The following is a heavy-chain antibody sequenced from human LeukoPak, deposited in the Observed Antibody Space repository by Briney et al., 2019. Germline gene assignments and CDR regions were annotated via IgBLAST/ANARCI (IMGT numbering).Heavy chain of an antibody. D-gene: IGHD6-19*01. CDR3: ARIRGLWGVAGSQY. Sequence: GGSLRLSCAASGFTVSSNYMSWVRQAPGKGLEWVSVIYSGGSTYYADSVKGRFTISRDNSQNTLYVQMNSLRAEDTAVYYCARIRGLWGVAGSQYWGQGTLVTVSS. CDR2: IYSGGST. CDR1: GFTVSSNY. J-gene: IGHJ4*02. V-gene: IGHV3-53*05.